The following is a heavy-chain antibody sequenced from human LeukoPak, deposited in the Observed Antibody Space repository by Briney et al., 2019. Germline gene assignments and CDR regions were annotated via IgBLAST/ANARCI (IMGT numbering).Heavy chain of an antibody. CDR3: ARRMLGSGAARMNYYYCMDV. CDR2: VNTDGSST. D-gene: IGHD6-6*01. J-gene: IGHJ6*03. CDR1: GFTLGSYW. Sequence: GGSLRLSCAVSGFTLGSYWMHWVRQAPGQGLAWVSRVNTDGSSTTYAESVKGRFTISKDNAKNTLYLQMNSLRAEDTAVYYCARRMLGSGAARMNYYYCMDVWGKGTTVTVSS. V-gene: IGHV3-74*01.